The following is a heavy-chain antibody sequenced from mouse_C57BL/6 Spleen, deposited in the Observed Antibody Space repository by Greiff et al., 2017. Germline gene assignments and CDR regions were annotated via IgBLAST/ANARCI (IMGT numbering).Heavy chain of an antibody. D-gene: IGHD1-2*01. Sequence: EVQVVESGEGLVKPGGSLKLSCAASGFTFSSYAMSWVRQTPEKRLEWVAYISSGGDYIYYADTVKGRFTISRDNARNTLYLQMSSLKSEDTAMYYCTRVTTASSGYFDVWGTGTTVTVSS. V-gene: IGHV5-9-1*02. CDR3: TRVTTASSGYFDV. CDR1: GFTFSSYA. CDR2: ISSGGDYI. J-gene: IGHJ1*03.